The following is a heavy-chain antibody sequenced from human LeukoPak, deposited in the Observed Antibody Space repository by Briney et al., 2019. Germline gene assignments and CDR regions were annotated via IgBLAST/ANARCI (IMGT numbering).Heavy chain of an antibody. J-gene: IGHJ4*02. CDR2: IIIFGTS. CDR3: ARDADYTNYRFDY. V-gene: IGHV1-69*05. Sequence: SVKVSCKASGGTFSSYAISWVRQAPGQRLEWVGGIIIFGTSSYAQKFQGRVTITTDESTSTAYMELSSLRSEDTAVYYCARDADYTNYRFDYWGQGTLVTVSS. D-gene: IGHD4-11*01. CDR1: GGTFSSYA.